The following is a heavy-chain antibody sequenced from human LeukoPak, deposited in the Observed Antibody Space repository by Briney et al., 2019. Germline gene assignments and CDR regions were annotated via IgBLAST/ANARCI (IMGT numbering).Heavy chain of an antibody. CDR2: IWYDGSNK. V-gene: IGHV3-33*01. CDR1: GFAFSSYG. J-gene: IGHJ4*02. Sequence: GGSLRLSCAASGFAFSSYGMHWVRQAPGKGLEWVAVIWYDGSNKYYADSVKGRFTISRDNSKNTLYLQMNSLRAEDTAVYYCARGKGYFDYWGQGTLATVSS. CDR3: ARGKGYFDY.